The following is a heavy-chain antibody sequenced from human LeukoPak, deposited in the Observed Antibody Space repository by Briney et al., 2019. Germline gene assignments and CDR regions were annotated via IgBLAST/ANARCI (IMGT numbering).Heavy chain of an antibody. V-gene: IGHV4-59*01. Sequence: SETLSLTCTVSGGSISTYYWSWIRQPPGKGLEWIGYVHYSGTTNYNPSLKSRVTVSVDASKNQFSLKLTSVSAADTAVYYCARGDRSSWFWFDPWGQGTLVTVSS. CDR2: VHYSGTT. D-gene: IGHD6-13*01. CDR1: GGSISTYY. J-gene: IGHJ5*02. CDR3: ARGDRSSWFWFDP.